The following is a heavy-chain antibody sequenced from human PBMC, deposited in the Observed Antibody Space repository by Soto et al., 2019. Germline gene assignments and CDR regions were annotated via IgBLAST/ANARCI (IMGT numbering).Heavy chain of an antibody. Sequence: QVQLQESGPGLVKPSRTLSLTCTVSGGSISSGGYYWSWIRQHPGKGLEWIGYIYYSGSTYYNPSLKSRVTISVDTSKNQFSLKLSSVTAADTAVYYCARGTRGNYYGSGSYYSSNWFDPWGQGTLVTVSS. D-gene: IGHD3-10*01. CDR2: IYYSGST. J-gene: IGHJ5*02. CDR3: ARGTRGNYYGSGSYYSSNWFDP. CDR1: GGSISSGGYY. V-gene: IGHV4-31*03.